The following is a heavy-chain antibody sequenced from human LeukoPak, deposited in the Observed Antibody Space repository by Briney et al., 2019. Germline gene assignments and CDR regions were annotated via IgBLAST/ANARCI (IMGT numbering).Heavy chain of an antibody. Sequence: SETLSLTCTVSGGSISSYYWSWIRQPPGKGLEWIGYIYYSGSTNYNPSLKSRVTISVDTSKNQFSLKLSSVTAADTAVYYCARGPTSSNNWFDPWGQGTLVTVSS. V-gene: IGHV4-59*01. CDR2: IYYSGST. J-gene: IGHJ5*02. CDR3: ARGPTSSNNWFDP. CDR1: GGSISSYY.